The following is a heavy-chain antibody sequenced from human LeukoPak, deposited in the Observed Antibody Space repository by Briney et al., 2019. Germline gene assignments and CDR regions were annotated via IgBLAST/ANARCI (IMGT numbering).Heavy chain of an antibody. CDR1: GYSLSELS. J-gene: IGHJ4*02. D-gene: IGHD2-21*02. V-gene: IGHV1-24*01. Sequence: ASVKVSCKVSGYSLSELSIHWVRQAPGKGLEGMGGFDPEDDEPIYAQSLQGRVTMTEDTSTHTAYMELSALTSDDAAVYYCATDVTGAAPYDFWGQGTLVTVS. CDR3: ATDVTGAAPYDF. CDR2: FDPEDDEP.